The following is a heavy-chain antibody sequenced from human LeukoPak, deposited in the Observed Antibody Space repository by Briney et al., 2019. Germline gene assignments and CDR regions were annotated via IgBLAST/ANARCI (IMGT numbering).Heavy chain of an antibody. CDR2: IKSRTDGGST. D-gene: IGHD5-24*01. J-gene: IGHJ4*02. Sequence: PGGSLRLSCAVSGFTFSDFWLSWVRQAPGRGLEWVGHIKSRTDGGSTDYSAPVKGRFTVSRDDSKNTVYLQMNSLKTEDSAVYYCATEFYRNGYNFRGQGTLVTVSS. CDR3: ATEFYRNGYNF. V-gene: IGHV3-15*01. CDR1: GFTFSDFW.